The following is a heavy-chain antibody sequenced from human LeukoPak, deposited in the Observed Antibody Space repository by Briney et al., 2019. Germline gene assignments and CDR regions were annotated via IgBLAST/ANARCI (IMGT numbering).Heavy chain of an antibody. Sequence: GGSLRLSCAASGFTFSSYSMNLVRQAPGKGLEWVSSISSSSSYIYYADSVKGRFTISRDNAKNSLYLQMNSLRAEDTAVYYCARVAVGAITFDYWGQGTQVTVSS. CDR1: GFTFSSYS. CDR3: ARVAVGAITFDY. D-gene: IGHD1-26*01. CDR2: ISSSSSYI. V-gene: IGHV3-21*01. J-gene: IGHJ4*02.